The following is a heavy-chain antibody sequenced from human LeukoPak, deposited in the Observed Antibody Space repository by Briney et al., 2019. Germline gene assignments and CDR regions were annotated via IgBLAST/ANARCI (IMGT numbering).Heavy chain of an antibody. CDR2: INPSGGST. Sequence: GASVKVSCKVSGYTLTELSLHWVRQAPGQGLEWMGIINPSGGSTSYAQKFQGRVTMTRDTSTSTVYMELSSLRSEDTAVYYCARDKSGHYYDSSGQLDYWGQGTLVTVSS. D-gene: IGHD3-22*01. CDR1: GYTLTELS. J-gene: IGHJ4*02. CDR3: ARDKSGHYYDSSGQLDY. V-gene: IGHV1-46*01.